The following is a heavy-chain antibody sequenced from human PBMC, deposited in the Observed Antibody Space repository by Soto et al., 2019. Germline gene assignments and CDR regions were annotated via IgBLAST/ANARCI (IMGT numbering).Heavy chain of an antibody. V-gene: IGHV1-46*01. D-gene: IGHD2-21*02. Sequence: QVQLVQSGAEVKKPGASVKVSCKASGDTFTDYYIHWVRKAPGQGLEWMGTVNPSGGHTTYAQHFLGRMTMTRDTSTSPLYMELTSLTSEDTAVYYCARGGHVVVVTAALDYWGQGTLVTVSS. CDR1: GDTFTDYY. CDR3: ARGGHVVVVTAALDY. J-gene: IGHJ4*02. CDR2: VNPSGGHT.